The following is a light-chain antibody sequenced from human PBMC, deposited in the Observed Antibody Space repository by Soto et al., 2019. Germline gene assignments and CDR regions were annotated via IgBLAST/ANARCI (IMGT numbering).Light chain of an antibody. J-gene: IGKJ1*01. CDR2: AAS. CDR3: QKYNSAPWT. CDR1: QGISNY. Sequence: DIQMTQSPSSLSASVGDRVTITCRASQGISNYLAWYQQKPGKVPKLLIYAASTLQSGVPSRFSGSGSGKHFTLTISSLQPEDVATYYCQKYNSAPWTFGQGTNVEIK. V-gene: IGKV1-27*01.